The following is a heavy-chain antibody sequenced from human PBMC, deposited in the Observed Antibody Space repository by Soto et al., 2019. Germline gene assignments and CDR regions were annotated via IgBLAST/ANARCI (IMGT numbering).Heavy chain of an antibody. CDR1: GFSFTTAGVA. D-gene: IGHD5-12*01. Sequence: SGPTLVNPTQTLTLTCTFSGFSFTTAGVAVGWIRQTPGGALEWLTLIYYNDDRRFSPSLKTRLTITGDTSKNQVVLSLTNVDPGDTATYFCAHSDGGYEIIYFDFWGQGIPGTVS. V-gene: IGHV2-5*01. CDR3: AHSDGGYEIIYFDF. CDR2: IYYNDDR. J-gene: IGHJ4*02.